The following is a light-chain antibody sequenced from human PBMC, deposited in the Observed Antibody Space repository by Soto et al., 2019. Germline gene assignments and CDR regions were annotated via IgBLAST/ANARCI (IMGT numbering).Light chain of an antibody. CDR3: QQYNNWPPVT. Sequence: EIVLTQSPATLSLSPGERATLSCRASQSVRSSYLAWYQQKPGQAPRLLIYGASTRATGIPARFSGSGSGTEFTLTISSLQSEDFAVYYCQQYNNWPPVTFGGGTKVDIK. CDR2: GAS. CDR1: QSVRSSY. V-gene: IGKV3-15*01. J-gene: IGKJ4*01.